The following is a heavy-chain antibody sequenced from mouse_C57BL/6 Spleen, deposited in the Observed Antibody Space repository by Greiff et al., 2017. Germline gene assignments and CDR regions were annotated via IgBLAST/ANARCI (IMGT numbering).Heavy chain of an antibody. CDR1: GFSFNTYA. Sequence: EVQLVESGGGLVQPKGSLKLSCAASGFSFNTYAMNWVRQAPGKGLEWVARIRSKSNNYATYYADSVKDRFTITRDASESMLYLQMNNLKTEDTAMYYCGRQERGDGYYFDYWGQGTTLTVSS. D-gene: IGHD2-3*01. CDR2: IRSKSNNYAT. V-gene: IGHV10-1*01. CDR3: GRQERGDGYYFDY. J-gene: IGHJ2*01.